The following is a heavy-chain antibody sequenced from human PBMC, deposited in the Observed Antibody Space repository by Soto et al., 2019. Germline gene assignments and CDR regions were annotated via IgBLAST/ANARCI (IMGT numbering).Heavy chain of an antibody. V-gene: IGHV1-24*01. Sequence: ASVKVSCKVSGYTLTELSMHWVRQAPGKGLEWMGGFDPEDGETIYAQKFQGRVTMTEDTSTDTAYMELSSLRSEDTAVYYCARAPGEETGTTFGYYYYGMDVWGQGTTVTVSS. CDR2: FDPEDGET. J-gene: IGHJ6*02. D-gene: IGHD1-7*01. CDR1: GYTLTELS. CDR3: ARAPGEETGTTFGYYYYGMDV.